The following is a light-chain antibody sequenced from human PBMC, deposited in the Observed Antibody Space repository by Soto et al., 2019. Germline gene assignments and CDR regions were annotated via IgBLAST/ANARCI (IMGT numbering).Light chain of an antibody. V-gene: IGKV3-11*01. J-gene: IGKJ2*01. CDR2: DAS. CDR3: QQRSNWPPYT. CDR1: QSVSSY. Sequence: EIVLTQSPATLSLSPGERATLSCRASQSVSSYLAWYQQKPGQAPRLLIYDASNMATGIPARFSGSGSGTDFTLTISSIEPEDFAVYYCQQRSNWPPYTFGQGTKLEIK.